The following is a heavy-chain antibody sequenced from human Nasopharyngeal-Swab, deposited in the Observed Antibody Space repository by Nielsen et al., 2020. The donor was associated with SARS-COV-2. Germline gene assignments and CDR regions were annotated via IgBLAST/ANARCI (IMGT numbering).Heavy chain of an antibody. D-gene: IGHD3-3*01. CDR3: ATYPPLEWLSWVL. Sequence: SETLSLTYTVSGGSISSSSYYWGWIRQPPGKGLEWIGSIYYSGSTYYNPSLKSRVTISVDTSKNQFSLKLSSVTAADTAVYYCATYPPLEWLSWVLWGQGTLVTVSS. V-gene: IGHV4-39*01. J-gene: IGHJ4*02. CDR1: GGSISSSSYY. CDR2: IYYSGST.